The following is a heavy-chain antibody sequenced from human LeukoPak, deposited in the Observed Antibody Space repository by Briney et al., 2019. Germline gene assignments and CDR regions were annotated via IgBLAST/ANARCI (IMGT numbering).Heavy chain of an antibody. CDR1: GYSFTSYW. J-gene: IGHJ4*02. CDR3: ARHKQPLGANDY. Sequence: GESLKISCKGSGYSFTSYWIGWVRQMPGKGLEWMGIIYLGDSDTRYSPSFQGQVTFSADKSINTAYLQWSNLKASDTAMYYCARHKQPLGANDYWGQGTLVTVSS. CDR2: IYLGDSDT. V-gene: IGHV5-51*01. D-gene: IGHD4/OR15-4a*01.